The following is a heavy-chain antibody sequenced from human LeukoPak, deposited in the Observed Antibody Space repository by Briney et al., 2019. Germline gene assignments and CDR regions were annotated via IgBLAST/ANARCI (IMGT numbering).Heavy chain of an antibody. J-gene: IGHJ4*02. CDR1: GFTFSSYG. D-gene: IGHD4-17*01. CDR3: ARDDGPFDY. V-gene: IGHV3-33*01. CDR2: IWYDGSNK. Sequence: GRSLRLSCAASGFTFSSYGMHWVRQATGKGLEWVAVIWYDGSNKYYADSVKGRFTISRDNSKNTLYLQMNSLRAEDTAVYYCARDDGPFDYWGQGTLVTVSS.